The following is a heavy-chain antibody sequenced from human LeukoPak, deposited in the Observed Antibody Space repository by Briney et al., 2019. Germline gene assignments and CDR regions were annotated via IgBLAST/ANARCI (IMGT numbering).Heavy chain of an antibody. CDR2: IYYSGST. J-gene: IGHJ4*02. V-gene: IGHV4-39*01. CDR1: GGSISSSSYY. D-gene: IGHD4/OR15-4a*01. Sequence: SETLSLTCTVSGGSISSSSYYWGWVPQPPGKGLEWIGSIYYSGSTYYNPSLKSRVTISVDTSKNQFSLKLSSVTAADTAVYYCARHAKSYYFDYWGQGTLVTVSS. CDR3: ARHAKSYYFDY.